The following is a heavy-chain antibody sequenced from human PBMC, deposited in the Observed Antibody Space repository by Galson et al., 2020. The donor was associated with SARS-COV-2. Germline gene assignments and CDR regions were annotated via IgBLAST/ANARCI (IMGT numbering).Heavy chain of an antibody. V-gene: IGHV4-39*07. CDR3: AREGITMFRGVIENWFDP. CDR1: GGSISSSSYY. D-gene: IGHD3-10*01. Sequence: SQTLSLTCTVSGGSISSSSYYWGWIRQPPGKGLEWIGSIYYSGSTYYNPSLKSRVTISIDTSKNQFSLKLSSVTAADTAVYYCAREGITMFRGVIENWFDPWGQGTLVTVSS. CDR2: IYYSGST. J-gene: IGHJ5*02.